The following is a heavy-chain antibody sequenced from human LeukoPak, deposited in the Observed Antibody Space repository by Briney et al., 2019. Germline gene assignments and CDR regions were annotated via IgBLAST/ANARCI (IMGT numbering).Heavy chain of an antibody. V-gene: IGHV4-59*08. CDR1: GGSISSYY. J-gene: IGHJ3*02. CDR3: ARLEWEHCGGDCLRAAAFDI. Sequence: SETLSLTCTVSGGSISSYYWSWIRQPPGKGLEWIGYIYYSGSTNYNPSLKSRVTISVDTSKNQFSLKLSSVTAADTAVYYCARLEWEHCGGDCLRAAAFDIWGQGTMVTVSS. CDR2: IYYSGST. D-gene: IGHD2-21*02.